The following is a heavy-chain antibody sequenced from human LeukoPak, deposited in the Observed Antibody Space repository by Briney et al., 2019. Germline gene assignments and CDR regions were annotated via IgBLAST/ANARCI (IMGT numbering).Heavy chain of an antibody. J-gene: IGHJ6*03. Sequence: TSSETLSLTCTVSGGSISSYYWSWIRQPAGKGLEWIGRIHTSGSTNYNPSLKSRVTMSVDTSKNQFSLKLSSVTAADTAVYYCARLHYGGNYGYYYYYMDVWGKGTTVTISS. CDR3: ARLHYGGNYGYYYYYMDV. V-gene: IGHV4-4*07. CDR2: IHTSGST. CDR1: GGSISSYY. D-gene: IGHD4-23*01.